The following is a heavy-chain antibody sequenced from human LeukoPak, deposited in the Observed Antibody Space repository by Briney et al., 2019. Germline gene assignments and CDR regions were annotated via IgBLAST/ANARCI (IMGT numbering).Heavy chain of an antibody. J-gene: IGHJ4*02. CDR3: AKKLVRTVAGPT. V-gene: IGHV3-74*01. Sequence: GGSLRLSCAASGFTFSSYWMHWVRQAPGKGLVWVSRINSDGSSTSYADSVKGRFTISRDSSENTLYMQMNSLRAEDTAIYYCAKKLVRTVAGPTWGQGTLVTVSS. D-gene: IGHD6-19*01. CDR1: GFTFSSYW. CDR2: INSDGSST.